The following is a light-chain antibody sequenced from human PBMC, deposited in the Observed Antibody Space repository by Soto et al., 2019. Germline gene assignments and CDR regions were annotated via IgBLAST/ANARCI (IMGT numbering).Light chain of an antibody. CDR3: QHYGSSPPLT. Sequence: EFVLTQSPGTPSLSPGERATLSCRASQSVSSTFLAWYQQKLGQPPRLLIYGASTRGTGIPDRFSGSGSGTDFTLTISRLEPEDFAVYYCQHYGSSPPLTFGGGTKVEIK. CDR2: GAS. V-gene: IGKV3-20*01. CDR1: QSVSSTF. J-gene: IGKJ4*01.